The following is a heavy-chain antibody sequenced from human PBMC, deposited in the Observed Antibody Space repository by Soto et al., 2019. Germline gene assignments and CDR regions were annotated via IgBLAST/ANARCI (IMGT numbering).Heavy chain of an antibody. D-gene: IGHD3-9*01. Sequence: EVQLLESGGGLVQPGGSLRLSCAASGFSFSSYAMSWVRQTTGKGLEWVSAISGDGDSTYYADAVKGRFTISRDNSKNTQYMQMNSLRAEDTAVYYCAICGNYFDRPDVWGQGTTVTVSS. J-gene: IGHJ6*02. CDR1: GFSFSSYA. CDR2: ISGDGDST. V-gene: IGHV3-23*01. CDR3: AICGNYFDRPDV.